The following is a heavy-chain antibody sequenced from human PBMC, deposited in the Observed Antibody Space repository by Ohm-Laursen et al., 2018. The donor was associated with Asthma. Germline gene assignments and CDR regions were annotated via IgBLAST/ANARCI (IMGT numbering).Heavy chain of an antibody. J-gene: IGHJ4*02. CDR2: ISYDGNNK. CDR3: ARKFSSGWLFDF. CDR1: GFAFSTYA. V-gene: IGHV3-30*14. D-gene: IGHD6-19*01. Sequence: SLRLSCTASGFAFSTYAMHWVRQAPGKGLEWVAFISYDGNNKLYADSVRGRFTISRDNSKNTLYLQMNSLRAEDTAVYYCARKFSSGWLFDFWGQGTLVTVSS.